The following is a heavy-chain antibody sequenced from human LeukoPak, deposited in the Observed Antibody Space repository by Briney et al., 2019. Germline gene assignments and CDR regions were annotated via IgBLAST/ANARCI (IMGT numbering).Heavy chain of an antibody. Sequence: SETLSLTCTVSGGSISSGSYYWSWIRQPAGKGLEGIGRIYTSRSTNYNPSLKRRVTISVDTSKNQFSLKLSSVTAADTAVYYCARDLSRDTAMDLFDYWGQGTLVTVSS. CDR3: ARDLSRDTAMDLFDY. CDR2: IYTSRST. D-gene: IGHD5-18*01. J-gene: IGHJ4*02. V-gene: IGHV4-61*02. CDR1: GGSISSGSYY.